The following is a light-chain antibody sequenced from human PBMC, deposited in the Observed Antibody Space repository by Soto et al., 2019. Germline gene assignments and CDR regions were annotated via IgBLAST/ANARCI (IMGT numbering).Light chain of an antibody. V-gene: IGKV3-15*01. Sequence: EIVMTQSPATLSVSPGKRTTLSCRASQSISSNLAWFQQKPGQAPRLLIYGASTRATGIPARFSGSGSVTEFTLTISSLQTEDIAVYYCQQYNKWPLTFGQGAKVEI. CDR2: GAS. J-gene: IGKJ1*01. CDR1: QSISSN. CDR3: QQYNKWPLT.